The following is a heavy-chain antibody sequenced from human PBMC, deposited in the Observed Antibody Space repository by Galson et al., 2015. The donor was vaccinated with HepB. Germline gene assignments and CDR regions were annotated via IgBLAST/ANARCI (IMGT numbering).Heavy chain of an antibody. Sequence: SLRLSCAASGFTFSSYAMHWVRQAPGKGLEWVAVISYDGSNKYYADSVKGRFTISRDNSKNTLYLQMNSLRAEDTAVYYCSRRGAVTASPSSYYFDYWGQGTLVTVSS. J-gene: IGHJ4*02. D-gene: IGHD2-21*02. CDR1: GFTFSSYA. V-gene: IGHV3-30-3*01. CDR2: ISYDGSNK. CDR3: SRRGAVTASPSSYYFDY.